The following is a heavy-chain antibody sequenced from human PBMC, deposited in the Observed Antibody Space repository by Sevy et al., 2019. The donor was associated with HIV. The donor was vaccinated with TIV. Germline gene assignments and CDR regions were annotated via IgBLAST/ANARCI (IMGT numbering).Heavy chain of an antibody. V-gene: IGHV3-23*01. CDR1: GFTFSSYA. D-gene: IGHD1-26*01. Sequence: GGSLRLSCAASGFTFSSYAMSWVRQAPGKGLEWVSAISGSGGSTHYADSVKGRFTISRDNSKNTLYLQMNSLRAEDAAVYYCAKTYSGSYVVYWGQGTLVTVSS. CDR3: AKTYSGSYVVY. CDR2: ISGSGGST. J-gene: IGHJ4*02.